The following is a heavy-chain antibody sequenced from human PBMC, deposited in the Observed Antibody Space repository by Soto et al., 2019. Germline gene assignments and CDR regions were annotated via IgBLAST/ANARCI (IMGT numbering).Heavy chain of an antibody. CDR2: ISSSSRSI. Sequence: GGSLRLSCAASGFTFSSYSMNWVRQAPGKGLEWVSYISSSSRSIYYADSVQGRFTISRDNAKNSLYLQMNSLRDEDTAAYFCAKGKANTVFGVDTLFDYWGQGTQVTVSS. V-gene: IGHV3-48*02. D-gene: IGHD3-3*01. CDR3: AKGKANTVFGVDTLFDY. CDR1: GFTFSSYS. J-gene: IGHJ4*02.